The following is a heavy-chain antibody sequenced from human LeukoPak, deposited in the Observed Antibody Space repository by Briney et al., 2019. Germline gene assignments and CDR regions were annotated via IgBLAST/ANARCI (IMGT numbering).Heavy chain of an antibody. CDR1: GFTFDDYA. D-gene: IGHD2-8*01. CDR2: ISWNSGTK. J-gene: IGHJ6*02. Sequence: TGGSLRLSCAAPGFTFDDYAMHWVRQAPGKGLEWVSGISWNSGTKGYADSVKGRFTISRDNAKNSLHLQMNSLRGEDAALYYCAVLHYYAMDVWGQGTTVTVSS. CDR3: AVLHYYAMDV. V-gene: IGHV3-9*01.